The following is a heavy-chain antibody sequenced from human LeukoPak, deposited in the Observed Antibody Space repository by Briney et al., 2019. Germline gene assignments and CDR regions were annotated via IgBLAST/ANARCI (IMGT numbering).Heavy chain of an antibody. J-gene: IGHJ4*02. D-gene: IGHD3-22*01. Sequence: ASVKVSCKASGYTFTGYLIHWVRQAPGQGLEWMGWINPNSGGTNYAQKFQGRVTMTRDTSISTAYMELNKLRSDDTAVYYCARDERYDSSGYPFDYWGQGSLVTVSS. CDR3: ARDERYDSSGYPFDY. V-gene: IGHV1-2*02. CDR2: INPNSGGT. CDR1: GYTFTGYL.